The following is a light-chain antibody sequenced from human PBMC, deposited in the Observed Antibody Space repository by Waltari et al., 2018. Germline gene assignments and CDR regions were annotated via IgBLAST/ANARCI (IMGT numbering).Light chain of an antibody. CDR3: SSYTRRNTPSSV. CDR2: EVT. Sequence: QSALTQPASVSGSPGQSITIPCTGTRSDIGGYDYVSWYQQHPGKAPKLLIYEVTNRPSGVSNRFSGSKSGNTASLAISGLQPEDEADYYCSSYTRRNTPSSVFGTGTQVTVL. CDR1: RSDIGGYDY. J-gene: IGLJ1*01. V-gene: IGLV2-14*01.